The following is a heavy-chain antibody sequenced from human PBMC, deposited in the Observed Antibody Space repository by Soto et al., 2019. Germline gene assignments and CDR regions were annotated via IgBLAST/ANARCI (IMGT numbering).Heavy chain of an antibody. V-gene: IGHV1-2*02. CDR1: GYTFTGYY. Sequence: GASVKVSCKASGYTFTGYYMRWVRQAPGQGLEWMGWINPNSGGTNYAQKFQGRVTMTRDTSISTAYMELSRLRSDDTAVYYCATSDSGSYSGVDYWGQGTLVTVSS. D-gene: IGHD1-26*01. CDR2: INPNSGGT. CDR3: ATSDSGSYSGVDY. J-gene: IGHJ4*02.